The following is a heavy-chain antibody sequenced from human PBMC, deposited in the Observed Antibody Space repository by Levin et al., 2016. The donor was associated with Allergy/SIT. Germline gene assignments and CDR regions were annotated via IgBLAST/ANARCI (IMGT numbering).Heavy chain of an antibody. V-gene: IGHV3-23*01. D-gene: IGHD6-13*01. Sequence: GGSLRLSCAASGFTFSSYAMSWVRQAPGKGLEWVSAISGSGGSTYYADSVKGRFTISRDNSKNTLYLQMNSLRAEDTAVYYCARDWRAAADPLPIDYWGQGTLVTVSS. CDR3: ARDWRAAADPLPIDY. J-gene: IGHJ4*02. CDR2: ISGSGGST. CDR1: GFTFSSYA.